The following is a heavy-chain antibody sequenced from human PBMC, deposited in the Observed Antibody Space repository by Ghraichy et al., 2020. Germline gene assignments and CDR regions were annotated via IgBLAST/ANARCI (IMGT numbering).Heavy chain of an antibody. V-gene: IGHV1-18*01. CDR1: GYTFTSYG. CDR3: ARESGYVHYYYYYGMDV. J-gene: IGHJ6*02. D-gene: IGHD5-12*01. Sequence: ASVKVSCKASGYTFTSYGISWVRQAPGQGLEWMGWISAYNGNTNYAQKLQGRVTMTTDTSTSTAYMELRSLRSDDTAVYYCARESGYVHYYYYYGMDVWGQGTTVTVSS. CDR2: ISAYNGNT.